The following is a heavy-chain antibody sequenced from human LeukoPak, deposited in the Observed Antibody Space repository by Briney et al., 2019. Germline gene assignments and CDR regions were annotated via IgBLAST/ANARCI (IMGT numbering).Heavy chain of an antibody. J-gene: IGHJ3*02. CDR2: IIPILGIA. CDR1: GGTFSSYA. Sequence: AASVKVSCKASGGTFSSYAISWVRQAPGQGLEWMGRIIPILGIANYAQKFQGRVTITADKSTSTAYMELSSLRSEDMAVYYCARDPAPYSSGWYEDAFDIWGQGTMVTVSS. D-gene: IGHD6-19*01. CDR3: ARDPAPYSSGWYEDAFDI. V-gene: IGHV1-69*04.